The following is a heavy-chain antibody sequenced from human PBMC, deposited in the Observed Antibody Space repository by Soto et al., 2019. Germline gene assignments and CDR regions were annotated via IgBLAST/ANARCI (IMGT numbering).Heavy chain of an antibody. CDR2: VWNDGINK. Sequence: GGSLRLSCAASGFIFSAYGIHWVRQAPGKGLEWVAIVWNDGINKYYADSVKGRFTISRDNFKNTVDLQMNSLRVEDTAVYYCARLAYSNFLGGLDSWGQGTLVTVSS. CDR1: GFIFSAYG. CDR3: ARLAYSNFLGGLDS. V-gene: IGHV3-33*01. J-gene: IGHJ5*01. D-gene: IGHD1-26*01.